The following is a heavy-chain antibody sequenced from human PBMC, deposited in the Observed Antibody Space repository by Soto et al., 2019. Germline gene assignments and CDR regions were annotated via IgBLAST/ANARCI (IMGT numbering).Heavy chain of an antibody. CDR2: ISSSGNTV. D-gene: IGHD2-2*01. J-gene: IGHJ4*02. CDR3: VRYCSTTLCNGVATRTFDY. V-gene: IGHV3-48*03. CDR1: RFTFITYE. Sequence: GGSLRLSCASSRFTFITYEMNWVRQAPGKGLEWVSYISSSGNTVYYADSVKGRFTISRDNTRNSLYLQMNSLRDEDTALYYCVRYCSTTLCNGVATRTFDYWGQGTLGTVSS.